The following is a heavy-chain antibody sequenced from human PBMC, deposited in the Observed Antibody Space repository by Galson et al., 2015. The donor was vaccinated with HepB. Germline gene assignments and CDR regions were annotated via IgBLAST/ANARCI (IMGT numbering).Heavy chain of an antibody. CDR3: ARDRVIVVVTLYYYYGMDV. V-gene: IGHV3-30-3*01. Sequence: SLRLSCAASGFTFSSYAMHWVRQAPGKRLEWVAVISYDGSNKYYADSVKGRFTISRDNSKNTLYLQMNSLRAEDTAVYYCARDRVIVVVTLYYYYGMDVWGQGTTVTVSS. D-gene: IGHD3-22*01. J-gene: IGHJ6*02. CDR2: ISYDGSNK. CDR1: GFTFSSYA.